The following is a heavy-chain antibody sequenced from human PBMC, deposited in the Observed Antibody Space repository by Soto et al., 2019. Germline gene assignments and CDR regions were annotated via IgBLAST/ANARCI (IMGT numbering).Heavy chain of an antibody. CDR2: ISTYNGNT. V-gene: IGHV1-18*01. J-gene: IGHJ4*02. D-gene: IGHD3-10*01. CDR3: ARASGASGSYSSN. CDR1: GYTFSSYG. Sequence: QVQLVQSGAEVKRPGASVKVSCKASGYTFSSYGISWVRQAPGQGLEWMGWISTYNGNTNYAQKVQGRLTMTTDTATNTAYMELRSLRSDDTAVYYCARASGASGSYSSNWGQGTLVTVSS.